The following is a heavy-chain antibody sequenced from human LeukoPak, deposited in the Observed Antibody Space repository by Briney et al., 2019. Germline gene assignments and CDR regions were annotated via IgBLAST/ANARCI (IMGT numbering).Heavy chain of an antibody. CDR3: AKDVSGWYSWYFDL. CDR2: ITTSGRRS. V-gene: IGHV3-23*01. CDR1: GLTFSTYS. Sequence: GGSLRLSCAASGLTFSTYSMRWVRQAPGKGLEWVSTITTSGRRSHDADSVNGRFTISKDNYKTTLYLQMNSLRAEDTAVYYCAKDVSGWYSWYFDLWGRGTLVTVSS. J-gene: IGHJ2*01. D-gene: IGHD6-19*01.